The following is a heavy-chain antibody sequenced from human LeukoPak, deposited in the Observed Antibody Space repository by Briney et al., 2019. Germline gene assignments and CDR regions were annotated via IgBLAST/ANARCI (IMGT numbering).Heavy chain of an antibody. V-gene: IGHV3-23*01. D-gene: IGHD1-26*01. CDR3: AKGGHFDY. Sequence: PGGSLRLSCAASGFTFSTYDMTWGRQTPEKGLEWVSLISSSGGSTYYTDSVRGRFTISRDNSKNTLYLQMNSLRAEDTAIYYCAKGGHFDYWGQGALVTVSS. CDR1: GFTFSTYD. CDR2: ISSSGGST. J-gene: IGHJ4*02.